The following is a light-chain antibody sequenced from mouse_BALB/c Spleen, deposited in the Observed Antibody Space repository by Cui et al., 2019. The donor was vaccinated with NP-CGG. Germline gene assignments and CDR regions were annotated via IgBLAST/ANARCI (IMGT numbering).Light chain of an antibody. CDR3: ALWYSNHWV. Sequence: QAVLSQESALTTSPGETVTLTCRSSTGAVTTNNYANWVQKKPDHLFTGLIGGTNNRAPGVPARFSGSLIGDKAALTITGAQTEDEAIYFCALWYSNHWVFGGGTKLTVL. CDR1: TGAVTTNNY. V-gene: IGLV1*01. J-gene: IGLJ1*01. CDR2: GTN.